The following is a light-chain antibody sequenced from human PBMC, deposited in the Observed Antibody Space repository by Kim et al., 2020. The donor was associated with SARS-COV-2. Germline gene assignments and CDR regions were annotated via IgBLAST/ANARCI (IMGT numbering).Light chain of an antibody. CDR1: SGSIYDNY. CDR2: EDD. V-gene: IGLV6-57*03. Sequence: GTTVTISCTRSSGSIYDNYVQWYQQRPGGVPTTVIYEDDQRPSGVSDRFSGSIDNSSNSASLTISGLRTEDEADYYCQSYNRDNVIFGGGTQLTVL. J-gene: IGLJ2*01. CDR3: QSYNRDNVI.